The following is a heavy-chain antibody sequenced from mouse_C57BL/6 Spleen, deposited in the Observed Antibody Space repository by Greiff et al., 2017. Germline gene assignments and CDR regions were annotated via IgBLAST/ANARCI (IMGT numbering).Heavy chain of an antibody. CDR2: IYPGDGDT. J-gene: IGHJ3*01. D-gene: IGHD1-1*01. CDR3: AREDITTVVATGFAY. Sequence: QVHVKQSGAELVKPGASVKISCKASGYAFSSYWMNWVKQRPGKGLEWIGQIYPGDGDTNYNGKFKGKATLTADKSSSTAYMQLSSLTSEDSAVYFCAREDITTVVATGFAYWGQGTLVTVSA. V-gene: IGHV1-80*01. CDR1: GYAFSSYW.